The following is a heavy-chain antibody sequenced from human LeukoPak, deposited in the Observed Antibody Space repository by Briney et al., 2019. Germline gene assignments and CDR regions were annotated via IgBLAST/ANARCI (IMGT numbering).Heavy chain of an antibody. CDR3: ARAKDIVVVPAAISAFDI. D-gene: IGHD2-2*02. CDR2: IIPIFGTA. CDR1: GGTFSSYA. Sequence: SVKVSCKASGGTFSSYAISWVRQAPGQGLEWMGGIIPIFGTANYAQKIQGRVTITADESTSTAYMELSSLRSEDTAVYYCARAKDIVVVPAAISAFDIWGQGTMVTVSS. J-gene: IGHJ3*02. V-gene: IGHV1-69*13.